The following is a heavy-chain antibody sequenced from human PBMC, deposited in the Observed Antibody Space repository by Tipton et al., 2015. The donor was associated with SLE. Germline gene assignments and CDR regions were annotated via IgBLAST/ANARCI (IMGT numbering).Heavy chain of an antibody. CDR3: ARGGSWVDA. V-gene: IGHV4-59*11. Sequence: TLSLTCSVSGGSIISHYWTWIRQPPGKGLEWIGYIYFTGTTNYNPSLKSRVTISVDTSKNQFSLKLSSVTAADTALYYCARGGSWVDAWGQGTPVTFSS. CDR2: IYFTGTT. CDR1: GGSIISHY. J-gene: IGHJ5*02. D-gene: IGHD3-10*01.